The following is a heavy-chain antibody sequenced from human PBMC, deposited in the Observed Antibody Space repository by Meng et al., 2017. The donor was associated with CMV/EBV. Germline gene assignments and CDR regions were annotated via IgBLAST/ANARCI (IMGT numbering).Heavy chain of an antibody. J-gene: IGHJ4*02. CDR1: EYPFTGYY. D-gene: IGHD5-18*01. V-gene: IGHV1-2*02. CDR2: INPNSGGT. CDR3: ARDLGDTAIY. Sequence: QGHLGHFGVEVKQPVASLKVSCKASEYPFTGYYMHWVRQAPGQGLEWMGWINPNSGGTNDAQKFQGRGTMTRDTSISTAYMELSRLRSDDTAVYYCARDLGDTAIYWGQGTLVTVSS.